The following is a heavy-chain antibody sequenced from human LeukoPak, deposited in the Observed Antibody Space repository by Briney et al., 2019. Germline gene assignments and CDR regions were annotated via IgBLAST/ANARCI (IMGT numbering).Heavy chain of an antibody. D-gene: IGHD2-21*02. Sequence: PSETLSLTCTVSGGSISSSSYYWGWIRQPPGKGLEWIGSIYYSGSTYYNPSLKSRVTISVDTSKNQFSLKLSSVTAADTAVYYCARGVVVTPYLYFDYWGQGTLVTVSS. V-gene: IGHV4-39*07. J-gene: IGHJ4*02. CDR3: ARGVVVTPYLYFDY. CDR2: IYYSGST. CDR1: GGSISSSSYY.